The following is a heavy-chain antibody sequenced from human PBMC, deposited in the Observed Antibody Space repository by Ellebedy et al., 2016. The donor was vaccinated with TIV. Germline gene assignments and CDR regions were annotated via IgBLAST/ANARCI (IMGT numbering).Heavy chain of an antibody. V-gene: IGHV4-34*01. D-gene: IGHD3-16*01. CDR2: INHSGST. CDR3: ANTGSTAPRLGWFNP. J-gene: IGHJ5*02. Sequence: SETLSLXXAVYGASFSGYYWTWIRQPPGKGLEWIGEINHSGSTNYNPSLKSRVTISVDTSKNQFSLKLSSVTAADTAVYYCANTGSTAPRLGWFNPWGQGTLVTVSS. CDR1: GASFSGYY.